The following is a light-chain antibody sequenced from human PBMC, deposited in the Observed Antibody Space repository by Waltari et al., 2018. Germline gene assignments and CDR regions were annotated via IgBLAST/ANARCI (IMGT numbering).Light chain of an antibody. V-gene: IGLV2-14*03. Sequence: IGAYDYVSWYQQLPGKAPKLIIYDVTRRPSGVSNRFSGSKSGYTASLTISGLQPEAEAHYYCKSYTSSSSRVFGVGTRVTVL. CDR2: DVT. J-gene: IGLJ3*02. CDR3: KSYTSSSSRV. CDR1: IGAYDY.